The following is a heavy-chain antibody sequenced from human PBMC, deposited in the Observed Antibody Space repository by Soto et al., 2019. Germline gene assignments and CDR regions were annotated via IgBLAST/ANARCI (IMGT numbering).Heavy chain of an antibody. D-gene: IGHD3-3*01. V-gene: IGHV3-43*01. Sequence: GGSLRLSCAASGFTFDDFTMHWARQAPGKGLEWVSLISWDGGSTYYADSVKGRFTISRDNSKNSLYLQMNSLRTEDTALYYCAKEAVKDLRDFWSGSPSYGMDVWGQGTTVTVSS. CDR3: AKEAVKDLRDFWSGSPSYGMDV. CDR1: GFTFDDFT. J-gene: IGHJ6*02. CDR2: ISWDGGST.